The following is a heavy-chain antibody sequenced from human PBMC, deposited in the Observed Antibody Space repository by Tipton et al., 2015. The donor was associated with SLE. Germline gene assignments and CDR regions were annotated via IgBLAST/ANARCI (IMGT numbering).Heavy chain of an antibody. J-gene: IGHJ4*02. V-gene: IGHV4-34*01. CDR1: GGSFSGYY. CDR2: IYYSGST. D-gene: IGHD6-19*01. Sequence: TLSLTCAVYGGSFSGYYWSWIRQPPGKGLEWIGSIYYSGSTYYNPSLKSRVTISVDTSKNQFSLKLSSVTAADTAVYYCARDSSGWVSFDYWGQGTLVTVSS. CDR3: ARDSSGWVSFDY.